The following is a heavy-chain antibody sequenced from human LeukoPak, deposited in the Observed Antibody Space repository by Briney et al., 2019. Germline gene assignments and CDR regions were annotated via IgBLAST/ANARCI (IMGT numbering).Heavy chain of an antibody. CDR1: GFAVSSNH. J-gene: IGHJ1*01. CDR2: IFNGGST. D-gene: IGHD1-26*01. Sequence: PGGSLRLSCAASGFAVSSNHMNWDRQAPGKGLEWVSVIFNGGSTYYADSVKGRFTISRDNSKNTLYLQMNSLRAEDTAVYYCATSIVGLTYDEHFQHWGQGTLVTVSS. CDR3: ATSIVGLTYDEHFQH. V-gene: IGHV3-53*01.